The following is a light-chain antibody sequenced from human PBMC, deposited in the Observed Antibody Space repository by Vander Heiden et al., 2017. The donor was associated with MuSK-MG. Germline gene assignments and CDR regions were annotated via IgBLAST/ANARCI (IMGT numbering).Light chain of an antibody. CDR3: QQYKAYPLT. V-gene: IGKV1-5*03. CDR1: QSVSSW. CDR2: KAS. Sequence: DIQLAQSPSTLSASVGDRVTIPCRASQSVSSWLAWYQQTPGRAPKRLIHKASSLACGVPSRFSGSGSGTEFTLTSSSLQPDDLSTYYCQQYKAYPLTLGGGPRWRSN. J-gene: IGKJ4*01.